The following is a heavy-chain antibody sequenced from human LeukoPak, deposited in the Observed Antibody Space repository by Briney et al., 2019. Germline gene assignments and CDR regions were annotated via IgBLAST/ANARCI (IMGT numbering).Heavy chain of an antibody. CDR2: IHPSDSDT. CDR1: GYSFTNHW. Sequence: GESLKISCKGFGYSFTNHWIGWVRQMPGEGLERMGIIHPSDSDTRYSPSFQGQVTISADRSVSTAYLQWSSLKASDSAMYYCARGITAAAVTKFDYWGQGTLVTVSS. V-gene: IGHV5-51*01. J-gene: IGHJ4*02. CDR3: ARGITAAAVTKFDY. D-gene: IGHD6-13*01.